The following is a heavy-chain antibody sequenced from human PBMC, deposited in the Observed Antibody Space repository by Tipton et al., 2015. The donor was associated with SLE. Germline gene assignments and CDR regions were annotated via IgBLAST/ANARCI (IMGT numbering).Heavy chain of an antibody. D-gene: IGHD3-3*01. V-gene: IGHV3-23*01. Sequence: GSLRLSCAASGFTFSSYAMSWVRQAPGKGLEWVSAISGSGGSTYYADSVKGRFTISRDNSKNTLYLQMNSLRAEDTAVYYCAKDLHYDFWSVSSDYYYGMDVWGQGTTVTVSS. CDR3: AKDLHYDFWSVSSDYYYGMDV. J-gene: IGHJ6*02. CDR2: ISGSGGST. CDR1: GFTFSSYA.